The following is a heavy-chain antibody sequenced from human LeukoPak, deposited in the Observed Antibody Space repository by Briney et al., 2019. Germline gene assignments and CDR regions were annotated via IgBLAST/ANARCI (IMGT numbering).Heavy chain of an antibody. D-gene: IGHD3-3*01. CDR3: ARVSLNQLRFLEWLPLDY. Sequence: GGSLRLSCAASGFTFSSYGMHWVRQAPGKGLEWVAVIWYDGSNKYYADSVKGRFTISRDNSKNTLYLQMNSLRAEDTAVYYCARVSLNQLRFLEWLPLDYWGQGTLVTVSS. J-gene: IGHJ4*02. CDR2: IWYDGSNK. CDR1: GFTFSSYG. V-gene: IGHV3-33*01.